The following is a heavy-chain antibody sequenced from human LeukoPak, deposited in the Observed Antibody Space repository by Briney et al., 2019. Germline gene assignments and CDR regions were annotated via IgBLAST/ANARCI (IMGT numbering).Heavy chain of an antibody. CDR3: ARSRSRDCSSTSCYSYGLDY. CDR1: GYTFTGYY. J-gene: IGHJ4*02. CDR2: INPNSGGT. D-gene: IGHD2-2*01. V-gene: IGHV1-2*02. Sequence: ASVKVSCKASGYTFTGYYMHWVRQAPGQGLEWMGWINPNSGGTNYAQKFQGRVTMTRDTSISTAYMVLSRLRSDDTAVYYCARSRSRDCSSTSCYSYGLDYWGQGTLVTVSS.